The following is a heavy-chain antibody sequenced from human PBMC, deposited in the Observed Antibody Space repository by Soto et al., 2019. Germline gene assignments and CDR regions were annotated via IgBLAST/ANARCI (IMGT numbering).Heavy chain of an antibody. Sequence: GGSLRLSCVASGLTFDFYAMSWVRQAPGKGLEWVSGISGSGDKTFYADSVKGRFTISRDNSKNLVYLQLSGLTAEDTAVYYCAKEGGSYHDYWSGYFDYWGQGTPVTAPQ. V-gene: IGHV3-23*01. D-gene: IGHD3-3*01. CDR3: AKEGGSYHDYWSGYFDY. CDR1: GLTFDFYA. J-gene: IGHJ4*02. CDR2: ISGSGDKT.